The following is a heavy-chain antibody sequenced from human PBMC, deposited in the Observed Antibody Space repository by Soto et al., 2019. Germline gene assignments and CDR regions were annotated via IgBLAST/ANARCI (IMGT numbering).Heavy chain of an antibody. CDR1: GGSISSGDYY. V-gene: IGHV4-30-4*01. CDR3: AGAMGNFWSGYYLVWFDP. CDR2: NYYSGST. D-gene: IGHD3-3*01. Sequence: SETLSLTCTVSGGSISSGDYYWSWLRQPPGKGLVWIGYNYYSGSTYYNPSLKSRVTISVDTSKNQFSLKLSSVTAADTAVYYCAGAMGNFWSGYYLVWFDPWGQGTLVTVSS. J-gene: IGHJ5*02.